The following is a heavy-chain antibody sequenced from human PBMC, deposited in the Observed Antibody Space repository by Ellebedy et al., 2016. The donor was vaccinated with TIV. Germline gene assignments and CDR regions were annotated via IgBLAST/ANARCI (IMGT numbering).Heavy chain of an antibody. V-gene: IGHV3-30-3*01. CDR3: AREGGGQIRPFDY. J-gene: IGHJ4*02. CDR2: ISYDGNNE. D-gene: IGHD3-3*02. CDR1: GFTFSSYA. Sequence: GGSLRLSXAASGFTFSSYAMHWVRQAPGKGLEWVAVISYDGNNEYYADSVKGRFTISRDNSKNTLYLQMNSLRPDDSAVYYCAREGGGQIRPFDYWGQGTLVTVSS.